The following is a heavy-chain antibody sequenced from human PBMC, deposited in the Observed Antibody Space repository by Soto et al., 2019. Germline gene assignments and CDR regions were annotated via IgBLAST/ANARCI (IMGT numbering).Heavy chain of an antibody. CDR3: VKSIMAAAGPSN. V-gene: IGHV3-64D*06. D-gene: IGHD6-13*01. CDR1: GFTFSSYG. Sequence: GGSLRLSCSPSGFTFSSYGMHWVRHSPGKGLEYVSAISSNGGSTYYADSVKGRFTISRDNSKNTLYLQMSSLRAEDTAVYYCVKSIMAAAGPSNWGKGTLVTVSS. J-gene: IGHJ4*02. CDR2: ISSNGGST.